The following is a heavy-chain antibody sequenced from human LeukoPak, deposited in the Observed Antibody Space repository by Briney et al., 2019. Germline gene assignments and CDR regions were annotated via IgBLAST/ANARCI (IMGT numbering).Heavy chain of an antibody. D-gene: IGHD2-2*02. CDR1: GYTFTGYY. J-gene: IGHJ6*02. V-gene: IGHV1-2*06. CDR3: ARVYCSSTSCYSYYYYGMDV. Sequence: GASVKVSCKASGYTFTGYYMHWVRQAPGQGPEWMGRINPNSGGTNYTQKFQGRVTMTRDTSISTAYMELSRLRSDDTAVYYCARVYCSSTSCYSYYYYGMDVWGQGTTVTVSS. CDR2: INPNSGGT.